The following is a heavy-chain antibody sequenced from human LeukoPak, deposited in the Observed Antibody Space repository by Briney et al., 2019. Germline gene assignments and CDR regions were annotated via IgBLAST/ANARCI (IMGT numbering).Heavy chain of an antibody. CDR3: ARAGGYSYGYEFDY. J-gene: IGHJ4*02. D-gene: IGHD5-18*01. V-gene: IGHV4-59*01. CDR1: GGSISSYY. Sequence: SETLSLTCTVSGGSISSYYWSWIRQPPGEGLEWIGYIYYSGSTNYNPSLKSRVTISVDTSKNQFSLKLSSVTAADTAVYYCARAGGYSYGYEFDYWGQGTLVTVSS. CDR2: IYYSGST.